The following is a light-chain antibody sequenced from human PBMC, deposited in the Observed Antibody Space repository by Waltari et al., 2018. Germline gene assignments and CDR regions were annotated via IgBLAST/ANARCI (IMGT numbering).Light chain of an antibody. CDR2: DNN. CDR1: SSNIGNNY. CDR3: GAWDNNLSAGGVV. V-gene: IGLV1-51*01. J-gene: IGLJ2*01. Sequence: QSVLTQPPSVSAAPGQKVTISCSGSSSNIGNNYVSWYQQLPGTAPKLLIYDNNKRPSGIPDRFSGSKSGTSATLGITGLQTGDEADYYCGAWDNNLSAGGVVFGGGTKLTVL.